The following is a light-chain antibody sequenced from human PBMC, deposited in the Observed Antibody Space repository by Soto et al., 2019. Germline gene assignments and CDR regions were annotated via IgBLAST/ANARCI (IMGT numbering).Light chain of an antibody. CDR1: QSVSRY. V-gene: IGKV3-11*01. Sequence: EIVLTQSPGTLSLSPVEGGTLSCRASQSVSRYLAWYQQKPGQAPRLLIYDASNRATGIPARFSGSGSGTDFTLIISSLEPEDFAVYYCQQRSNWPRTFGQGTKVDIK. CDR3: QQRSNWPRT. J-gene: IGKJ1*01. CDR2: DAS.